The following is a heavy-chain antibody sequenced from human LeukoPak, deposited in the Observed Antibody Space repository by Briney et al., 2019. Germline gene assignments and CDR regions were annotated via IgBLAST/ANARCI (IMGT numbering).Heavy chain of an antibody. CDR2: ISHDGII. V-gene: IGHV3-74*01. D-gene: IGHD5-24*01. J-gene: IGHJ4*02. Sequence: GGSLRLSCETAIFTFNSYLMHWVRRTPWKGLVWVSRISHDGIISYADSVKGRFTISRDNAKNTLTLQMNSLRVEDTAVYFCARDWVYKIDYWGRGTLVTVSS. CDR3: ARDWVYKIDY. CDR1: IFTFNSYL.